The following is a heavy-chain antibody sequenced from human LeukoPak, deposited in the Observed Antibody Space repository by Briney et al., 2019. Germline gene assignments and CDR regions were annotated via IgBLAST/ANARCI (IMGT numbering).Heavy chain of an antibody. V-gene: IGHV3-48*04. CDR1: GFTVSSNY. Sequence: GGSLRLSCAASGFTVSSNYMSWVRQAPGKGLEWVSYISSSSSSTIYYADSVKGRFTISRDNAKNSLYLQMNSLRAEDTAVYYCARIVWGQGSSSAWDYYYYMDVWGKGTTVTVSS. CDR2: ISSSSSSTI. J-gene: IGHJ6*03. D-gene: IGHD6-13*01. CDR3: ARIVWGQGSSSAWDYYYYMDV.